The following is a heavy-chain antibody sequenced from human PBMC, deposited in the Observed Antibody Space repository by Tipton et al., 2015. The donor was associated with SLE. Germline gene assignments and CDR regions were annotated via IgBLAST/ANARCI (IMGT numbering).Heavy chain of an antibody. CDR2: ISWNSGSI. CDR1: GFTFDDYA. CDR3: ARGYCSSTSCYGYFDY. V-gene: IGHV3-9*01. Sequence: RSLRLSCAASGFTFDDYAMHWVRQAPGKGLEWVSGISWNSGSIGYADSVKGRFTISRDNAKNSLYLQMNSLRAEDTALHYCARGYCSSTSCYGYFDYWGQGTLVTVSS. J-gene: IGHJ4*02. D-gene: IGHD2-2*01.